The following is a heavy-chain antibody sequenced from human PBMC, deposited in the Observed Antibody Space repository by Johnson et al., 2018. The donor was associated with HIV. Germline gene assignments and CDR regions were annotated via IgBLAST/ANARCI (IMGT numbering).Heavy chain of an antibody. Sequence: EVQLVESGGGLVKPGGSLRLSCAASGLTFINYWMHWVHQAPGKGLVWVSRMNGDGKSTTYADSVKGRFTISRDNSKNTLYLQMNSLRVEDTAVYYCARADWGYDSSAFDAFDIWGQGTMVTVSS. D-gene: IGHD3-22*01. V-gene: IGHV3-74*02. CDR1: GLTFINYW. J-gene: IGHJ3*02. CDR3: ARADWGYDSSAFDAFDI. CDR2: MNGDGKST.